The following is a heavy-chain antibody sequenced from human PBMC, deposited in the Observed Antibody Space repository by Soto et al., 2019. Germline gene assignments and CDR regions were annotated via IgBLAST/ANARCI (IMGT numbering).Heavy chain of an antibody. CDR1: GFTFSNYW. CDR2: ISTDGSST. Sequence: EMQLVESGGGLVKPGGSLRISCAASGFTFSNYWMHWVRQTPGKGLVWVSRISTDGSSTWYADSVKGRFTISRDSAKNTLYLQMSSLRAEDTAVYYCARGGSMFDYYYGMDVWGQGTTVAVSS. V-gene: IGHV3-74*01. CDR3: ARGGSMFDYYYGMDV. J-gene: IGHJ6*02. D-gene: IGHD3-10*02.